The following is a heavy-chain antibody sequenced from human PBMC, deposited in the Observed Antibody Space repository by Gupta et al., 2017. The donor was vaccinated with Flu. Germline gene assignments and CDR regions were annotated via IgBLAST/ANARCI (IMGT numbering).Heavy chain of an antibody. D-gene: IGHD1-1*01. V-gene: IGHV3-7*01. CDR1: GFTFSNFW. J-gene: IGHJ4*02. Sequence: EVQLVESGGGLVQPGGSLRLSCAASGFTFSNFWMSWVRQAPGKGLEWVANTNPDGSQQDYGDSVKGRFTISRDNARNSLHMQMNSLRAEDTAVDYCEPYGMAAFDYWGQGTLVTVSS. CDR3: EPYGMAAFDY. CDR2: TNPDGSQQ.